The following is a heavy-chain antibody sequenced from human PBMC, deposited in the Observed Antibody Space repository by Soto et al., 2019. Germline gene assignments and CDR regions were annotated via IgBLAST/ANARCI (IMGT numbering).Heavy chain of an antibody. CDR1: GGSISSSSYY. D-gene: IGHD6-19*01. CDR2: IYYSGST. J-gene: IGHJ6*02. CDR3: ARHCLAVAESSYYYGMDV. Sequence: QLQLQESGPGLVKPSETLSLTCTVSGGSISSSSYYWGWIRQPPGKGLEWIGSIYYSGSTYYNPPPKRRVTISVDTSKNQFSLKLSSVTDADTAVYYCARHCLAVAESSYYYGMDVWGQGTTVTVSS. V-gene: IGHV4-39*01.